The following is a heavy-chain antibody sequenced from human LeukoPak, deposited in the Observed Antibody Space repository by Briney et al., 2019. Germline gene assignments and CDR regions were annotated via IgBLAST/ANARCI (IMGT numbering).Heavy chain of an antibody. V-gene: IGHV3-30*02. CDR1: GFTFSSYG. D-gene: IGHD2-2*01. Sequence: PGGSLRLSCAASGFTFSSYGMHWVRQAPGKGLEWVAFIRYDGSNKYYADSVKGRFTISRDNSKNTLYLQMNSLRAEDTAVYYCAKENFPKDCSSTSCPRLAFDIWGQGTMVTVSS. CDR3: AKENFPKDCSSTSCPRLAFDI. J-gene: IGHJ3*02. CDR2: IRYDGSNK.